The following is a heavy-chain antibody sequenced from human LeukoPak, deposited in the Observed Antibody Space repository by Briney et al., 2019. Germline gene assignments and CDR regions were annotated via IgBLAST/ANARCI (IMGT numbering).Heavy chain of an antibody. CDR2: ISYDGSNK. D-gene: IGHD3-22*01. Sequence: GGSLRLSCAASGFTFSSYAMHWVRQAPGKGLEWVAVISYDGSNKYYVDSVKGRFTISRDNSKNTLYLQMNSLRAEDTAVYYCARDGPDSSGYYSEYYFDYWGQGTLVTVSS. CDR1: GFTFSSYA. J-gene: IGHJ4*02. CDR3: ARDGPDSSGYYSEYYFDY. V-gene: IGHV3-30-3*01.